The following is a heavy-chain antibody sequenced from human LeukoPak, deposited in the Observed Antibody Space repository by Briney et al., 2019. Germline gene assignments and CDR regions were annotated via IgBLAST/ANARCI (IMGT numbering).Heavy chain of an antibody. D-gene: IGHD3-10*01. CDR1: GYTFTDYY. Sequence: GASVKVSCKASGYTFTDYYMHWVRQAPGQGLEWMGWINPNSGGTNYAQKFQGRVTMTRDTSISTAYMELSRLRSDDTAVYYCARPKYYYGSGLFDYWGQGTLVTVSS. J-gene: IGHJ4*02. CDR3: ARPKYYYGSGLFDY. CDR2: INPNSGGT. V-gene: IGHV1-2*02.